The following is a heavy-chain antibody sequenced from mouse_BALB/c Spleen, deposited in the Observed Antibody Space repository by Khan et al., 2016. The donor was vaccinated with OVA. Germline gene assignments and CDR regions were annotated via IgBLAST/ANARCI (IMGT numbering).Heavy chain of an antibody. J-gene: IGHJ4*01. D-gene: IGHD2-2*01. Sequence: QVQLQQSGPELVKPGALVKISCKASGYTFTAYDINWVKQRPGQGLEWIGWIYPGDGSTKYNENFKDKATLTVDTSSNTAYMQLSGLTSENSAVYFCSIDGLRCVSFDYWGQGTSVSVSS. CDR3: SIDGLRCVSFDY. CDR2: IYPGDGST. CDR1: GYTFTAYD. V-gene: IGHV1S56*01.